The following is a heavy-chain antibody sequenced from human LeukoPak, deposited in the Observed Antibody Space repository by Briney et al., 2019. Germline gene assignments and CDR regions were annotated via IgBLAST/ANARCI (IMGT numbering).Heavy chain of an antibody. Sequence: SETLSLTCTVSGGSISNYHWSWIRQPPGKGLEWIGEINHSGSTNYIPSLKSRVTISVDTSKNQFSLKVTSVTAADTAVYYCARARFGELYHFDYWGQGTLVTVSS. CDR2: INHSGST. CDR1: GGSISNYH. J-gene: IGHJ4*02. D-gene: IGHD3-10*01. CDR3: ARARFGELYHFDY. V-gene: IGHV4-34*01.